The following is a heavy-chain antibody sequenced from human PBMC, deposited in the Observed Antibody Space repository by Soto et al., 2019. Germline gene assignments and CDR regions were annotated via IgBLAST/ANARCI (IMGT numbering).Heavy chain of an antibody. J-gene: IGHJ6*02. CDR3: AKVIWDSGYDFYYYCLDV. D-gene: IGHD5-12*01. CDR1: GFTFNSYA. Sequence: GGSMRLSCAASGFTFNSYAMHWVRQAPGKGLEWVAIISYDGTDKFYADSVKGRFTISRDNSKNTLYLQMSSLRTEDTAIYYCAKVIWDSGYDFYYYCLDVWGQGTTVTVSS. V-gene: IGHV3-30*18. CDR2: ISYDGTDK.